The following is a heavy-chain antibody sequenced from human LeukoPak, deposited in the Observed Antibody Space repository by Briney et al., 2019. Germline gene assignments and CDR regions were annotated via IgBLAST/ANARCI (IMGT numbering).Heavy chain of an antibody. J-gene: IGHJ4*02. V-gene: IGHV3-21*01. CDR3: GRAFPPLRTAAAGDY. CDR2: ISYRTSHI. Sequence: GGSLRLSCTASGFTFSDCDMNWFRQAPGKGLEWVSSISYRTSHIYYADSVKGRFTISRDNAKNSLYLQMDSLRAENTAVYFCGRAFPPLRTAAAGDYWGQGTLVTVSS. CDR1: GFTFSDCD. D-gene: IGHD6-13*01.